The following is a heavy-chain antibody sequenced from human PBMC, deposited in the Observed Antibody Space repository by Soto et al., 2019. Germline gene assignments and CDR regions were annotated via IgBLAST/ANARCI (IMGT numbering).Heavy chain of an antibody. CDR2: ISAYTDTL. Sequence: QVQLVQSGAEVKKPGASVKVSCRASGYTFTNFGVTWVRRAPGQGLEWMGWISAYTDTLNYAQKFQGRVTMTIDTSTSTAYMDLRSLTSDDPAVYYCARVIPGVEAWFDPWGQGTLVTVSS. V-gene: IGHV1-18*01. D-gene: IGHD2-2*01. CDR3: ARVIPGVEAWFDP. J-gene: IGHJ5*02. CDR1: GYTFTNFG.